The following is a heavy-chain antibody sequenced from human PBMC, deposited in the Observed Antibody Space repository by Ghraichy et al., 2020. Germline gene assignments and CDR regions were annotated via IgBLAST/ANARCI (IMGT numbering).Heavy chain of an antibody. V-gene: IGHV4-59*01. J-gene: IGHJ5*02. CDR2: IYGSGHT. D-gene: IGHD1-26*01. Sequence: SETLSLTCTLSGGALTPFYWSWVRQSPGKGLQWIGYIYGSGHTAYSPSLKSRVALSMDTAANQFSLTMTSMTAADAATYFCARVLAGANNYFDLWGQGALVTVAS. CDR3: ARVLAGANNYFDL. CDR1: GGALTPFY.